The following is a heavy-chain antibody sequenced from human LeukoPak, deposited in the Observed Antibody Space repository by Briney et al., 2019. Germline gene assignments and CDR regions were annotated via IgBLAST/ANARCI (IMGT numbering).Heavy chain of an antibody. CDR2: ISGSGGST. V-gene: IGHV3-23*01. Sequence: PGGSLRLSCAASGFTFSSYAMSWVRQAPGKGLEWVSAISGSGGSTYYADSVKGRFTISRDNSKNTLYLQMNSLRAEDTAVHYCAKGDRYYYYYMDVWGKGTTVTVSS. J-gene: IGHJ6*03. CDR3: AKGDRYYYYYMDV. CDR1: GFTFSSYA. D-gene: IGHD3-22*01.